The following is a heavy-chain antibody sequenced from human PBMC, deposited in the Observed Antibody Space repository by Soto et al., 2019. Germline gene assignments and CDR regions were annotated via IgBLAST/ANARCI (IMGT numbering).Heavy chain of an antibody. CDR2: MSGSGGST. J-gene: IGHJ4*02. D-gene: IGHD3-10*01. CDR1: GFTFSTYA. Sequence: EVQLLESGGGLVQPGGSLRLSCAASGFTFSTYAMSWVRQAPGKGLEWVSGMSGSGGSTYYADSVKGRFTISRDNSKNTLYLQMNSLRADYTAVYYCMNLYSYGSGSYYKWGQGTLVTVSS. CDR3: MNLYSYGSGSYYK. V-gene: IGHV3-23*01.